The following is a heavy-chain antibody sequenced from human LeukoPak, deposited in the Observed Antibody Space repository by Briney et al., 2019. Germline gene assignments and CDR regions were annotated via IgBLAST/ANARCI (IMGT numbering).Heavy chain of an antibody. V-gene: IGHV3-48*01. CDR2: ISSSSSTI. CDR3: ARRSGIAVAGAFDY. J-gene: IGHJ4*02. Sequence: GGSLRLSCAASGFTFSSYSMNWVRQAPGKGLEWVSYISSSSSTIYYADSVKGRFTISRDNAKNSLYLQMNSLRAEDTAVYYCARRSGIAVAGAFDYWGQGTLVTVSS. CDR1: GFTFSSYS. D-gene: IGHD6-19*01.